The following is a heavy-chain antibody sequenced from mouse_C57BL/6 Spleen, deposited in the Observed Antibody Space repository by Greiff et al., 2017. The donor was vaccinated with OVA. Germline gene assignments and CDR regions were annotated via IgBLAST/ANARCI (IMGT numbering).Heavy chain of an antibody. CDR2: IHPSDSDT. V-gene: IGHV1-74*01. Sequence: QVQLQQPGAELVKPGASVKVSCKASGYTFTSYWMHWVKQRPGQGLEWIGRIHPSDSDTNYNQKFKGKATLTVDKSSSTAYMQLSSLTSEDSAVYYCAPTTVVPHYAMDYWGQGTSVTVSS. J-gene: IGHJ4*01. D-gene: IGHD1-1*01. CDR1: GYTFTSYW. CDR3: APTTVVPHYAMDY.